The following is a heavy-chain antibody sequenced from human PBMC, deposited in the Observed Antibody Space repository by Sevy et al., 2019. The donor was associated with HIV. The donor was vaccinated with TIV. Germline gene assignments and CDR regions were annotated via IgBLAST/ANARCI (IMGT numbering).Heavy chain of an antibody. Sequence: GGSLRLSCAASGFTFSNYWMSWVRQAPGKGLEWVANIKRDGSEKYYVASVKGGFTISRDNAKNSLHLQMNSLRAEDTAVYYCARDCSSTKCLWGLDVWGQGTTVTVSS. CDR2: IKRDGSEK. J-gene: IGHJ6*02. V-gene: IGHV3-7*03. CDR3: ARDCSSTKCLWGLDV. CDR1: GFTFSNYW. D-gene: IGHD2-2*01.